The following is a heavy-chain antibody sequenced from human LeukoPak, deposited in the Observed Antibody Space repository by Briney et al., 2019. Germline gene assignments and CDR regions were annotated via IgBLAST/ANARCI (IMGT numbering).Heavy chain of an antibody. CDR3: ARDEEGYCSSTSCYRWFDP. CDR2: ISAYNGNT. V-gene: IGHV1-18*01. Sequence: GASVKVSCKASGYTFTSYGISWVRQAPGQGLEWMGWISAYNGNTNYAQKLQGRVTMTTDTSTSTAYMELRSLRSDDTAVYYCARDEEGYCSSTSCYRWFDPWGQGTLVTVSS. CDR1: GYTFTSYG. D-gene: IGHD2-2*02. J-gene: IGHJ5*02.